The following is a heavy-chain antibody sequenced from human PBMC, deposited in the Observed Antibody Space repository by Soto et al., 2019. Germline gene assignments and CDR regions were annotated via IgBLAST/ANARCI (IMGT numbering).Heavy chain of an antibody. D-gene: IGHD3-22*01. CDR2: ISAYNGNT. Sequence: ASVKVSCKASGYTFTSYGIIWVRQAPGQGLEWMGWISAYNGNTNYAQKLQGRVTMTTDTSTSTAYMELRSLRSDDTAVYYCARDRRPTYYYDSSGYISPFDYWGQGTLVTVS. CDR1: GYTFTSYG. V-gene: IGHV1-18*01. CDR3: ARDRRPTYYYDSSGYISPFDY. J-gene: IGHJ4*02.